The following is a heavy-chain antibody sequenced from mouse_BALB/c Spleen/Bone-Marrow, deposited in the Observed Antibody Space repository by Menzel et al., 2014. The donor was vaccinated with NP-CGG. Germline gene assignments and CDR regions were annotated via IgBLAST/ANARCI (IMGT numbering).Heavy chain of an antibody. J-gene: IGHJ2*01. Sequence: VQLQQSGPELEKPGASVKISCKASGYSFTGYNMNWVKQYNGQSLEWIGNVDPYYGATTYNQKFKGKATLTVDKSSSTAYMQLERLTSEDSAVYYCARSYNSFDFGGQGTTLTVSS. CDR3: ARSYNSFDF. V-gene: IGHV1-39*01. CDR2: VDPYYGAT. CDR1: GYSFTGYN.